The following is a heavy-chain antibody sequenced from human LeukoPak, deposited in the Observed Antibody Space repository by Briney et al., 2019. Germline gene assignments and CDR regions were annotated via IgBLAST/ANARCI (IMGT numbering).Heavy chain of an antibody. CDR1: GFTFSSYA. CDR3: ARSAKRSGSYYDY. J-gene: IGHJ4*02. Sequence: GRSLRLSCAASGFTFSSYAMHWVRQAPGKGLEWVAVISYDGSNKYYADSVKGRFTISRDNSKNTLYLQMNSLRAEDTAVYYCARSAKRSGSYYDYWGQGTLVTVSS. D-gene: IGHD1-26*01. CDR2: ISYDGSNK. V-gene: IGHV3-30*14.